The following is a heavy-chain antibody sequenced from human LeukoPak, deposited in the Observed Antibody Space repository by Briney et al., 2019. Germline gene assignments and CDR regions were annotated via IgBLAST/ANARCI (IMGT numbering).Heavy chain of an antibody. Sequence: SETLSLTCTVSGASMNNYYWGWMRQPPGKGLEWIGYIYYNGRTYYNPSLKGRVTFSVDTSKNYFSLKLTSVTTADTAVYFCARAFDNGYYFPYDFWGQGTLVTVSS. CDR1: GASMNNYY. CDR2: IYYNGRT. D-gene: IGHD3-22*01. J-gene: IGHJ4*02. CDR3: ARAFDNGYYFPYDF. V-gene: IGHV4-59*01.